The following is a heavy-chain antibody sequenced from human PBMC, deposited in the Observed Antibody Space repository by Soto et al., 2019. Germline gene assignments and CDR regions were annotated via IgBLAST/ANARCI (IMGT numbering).Heavy chain of an antibody. Sequence: QVQLVQSGAEVKKPGSSVKVSCKASGGTFSSSAISWVRQAPGQGLEWMGAIIPVFGTAHYAQKFQGRVTIAAANPASTAYMDLSRLSSEDTAVSCGASERPERGKDVWGQGTTVTVSS. V-gene: IGHV1-69*06. CDR2: IIPVFGTA. D-gene: IGHD6-25*01. CDR3: ASERPERGKDV. J-gene: IGHJ6*02. CDR1: GGTFSSSA.